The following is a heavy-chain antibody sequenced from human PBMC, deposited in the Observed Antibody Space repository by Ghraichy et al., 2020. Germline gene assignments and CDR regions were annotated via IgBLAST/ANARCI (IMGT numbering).Heavy chain of an antibody. CDR2: ISAYNGNT. CDR3: ANDDYDSSGYHWFDP. D-gene: IGHD3-22*01. Sequence: ASVKVSCKASGYTFTSYGISWVRQAPGQGLEWMGWISAYNGNTNYAQKLQGRVTMTTDTSTSTAYMELRSLRSDDTAVYYCANDDYDSSGYHWFDPWGQGTLVTVSS. CDR1: GYTFTSYG. J-gene: IGHJ5*02. V-gene: IGHV1-18*04.